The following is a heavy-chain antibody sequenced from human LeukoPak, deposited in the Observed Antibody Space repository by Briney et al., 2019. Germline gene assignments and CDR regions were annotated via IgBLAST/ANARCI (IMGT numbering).Heavy chain of an antibody. J-gene: IGHJ4*02. CDR1: GFTFSSYA. CDR3: AKVGATNY. V-gene: IGHV3-30*04. Sequence: GGSLRLSCAASGFTFSSYAMHWVRQAPGKGLEWVAVISYDGSNKYYADSVKGRFTISRDNSKNTLYLQMNSLRAEDTAVYYCAKVGATNYWGQGTLVTVSS. CDR2: ISYDGSNK. D-gene: IGHD1-26*01.